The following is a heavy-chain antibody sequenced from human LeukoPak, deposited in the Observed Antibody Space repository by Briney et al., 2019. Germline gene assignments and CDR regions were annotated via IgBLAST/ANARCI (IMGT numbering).Heavy chain of an antibody. D-gene: IGHD6-13*01. CDR2: IYYSGST. J-gene: IGHJ6*02. CDR1: GGSISSYY. CDR3: ARGDLGYSSSWTDTYYYYYGMDV. Sequence: SETLSLTCTVSGGSISSYYWSWIRQPPGKGLEWIGYIYYSGSTNYNPSLKSRVTISVDTSKNQFSLKLSSVTAADTAVYYCARGDLGYSSSWTDTYYYYYGMDVWGQGTTVTVSS. V-gene: IGHV4-59*01.